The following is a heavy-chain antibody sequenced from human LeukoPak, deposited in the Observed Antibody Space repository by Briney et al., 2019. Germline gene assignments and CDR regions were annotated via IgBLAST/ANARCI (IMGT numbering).Heavy chain of an antibody. V-gene: IGHV1-2*06. D-gene: IGHD6-19*01. J-gene: IGHJ4*02. Sequence: ASVKVSCKASGYSFTDYYMHWVRQAPGQGLEWMGRINPNSGGTNYAQKFQGRVTMTRDTSISTAYMDLSRLRSDDTAVYYCARAYSSGWSHSYYFDYWGQGTLVTVSS. CDR2: INPNSGGT. CDR1: GYSFTDYY. CDR3: ARAYSSGWSHSYYFDY.